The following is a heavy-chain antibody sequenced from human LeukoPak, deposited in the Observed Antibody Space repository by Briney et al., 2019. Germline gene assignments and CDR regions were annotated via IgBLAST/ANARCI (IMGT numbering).Heavy chain of an antibody. CDR3: ARVGATGATADN. CDR2: INPRGGST. D-gene: IGHD2-21*02. V-gene: IGHV1-46*01. J-gene: IGHJ4*02. Sequence: ASVKVSCKASGYIFTTYYMHWLRQAPGQGPEWMGIINPRGGSTDYAQKFQGRVTMPSDTSTSTVYMELKSLRSEDTAVYFCARVGATGATADNWGQGTLVTVSS. CDR1: GYIFTTYY.